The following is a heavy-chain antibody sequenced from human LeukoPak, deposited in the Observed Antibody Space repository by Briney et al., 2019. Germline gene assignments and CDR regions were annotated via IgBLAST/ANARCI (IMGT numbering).Heavy chain of an antibody. Sequence: KSSETLSLTCAVYGGSFSGYYWSWIRQPPGKGLEWIGEINHSGSTNYNPSLKSRVTISVDTSKNQFSLKLSSVTAADTAVYYCARSSGYDILTGYFGPWGQGTLVTVS. V-gene: IGHV4-34*01. CDR3: ARSSGYDILTGYFGP. J-gene: IGHJ5*02. CDR1: GGSFSGYY. D-gene: IGHD3-9*01. CDR2: INHSGST.